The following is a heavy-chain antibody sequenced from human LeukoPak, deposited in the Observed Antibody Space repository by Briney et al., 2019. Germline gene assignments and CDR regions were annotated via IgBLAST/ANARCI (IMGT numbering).Heavy chain of an antibody. V-gene: IGHV1-69*05. Sequence: GSSVKVSCKASGGTFSSYAISWVRQAPGQGLEWMGRIIPIFGTANYAQKFQGRVTITTDESTSTAYMELSSLRSEDTAVYYCARGNSVLMVYAPGYWGQGTLVTVSS. CDR1: GGTFSSYA. J-gene: IGHJ4*02. D-gene: IGHD2-8*01. CDR3: ARGNSVLMVYAPGY. CDR2: IIPIFGTA.